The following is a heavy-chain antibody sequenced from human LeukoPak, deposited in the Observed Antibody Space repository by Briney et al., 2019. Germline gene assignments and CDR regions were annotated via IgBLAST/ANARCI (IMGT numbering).Heavy chain of an antibody. CDR3: ASSGTMIVVVPRAGFDY. J-gene: IGHJ4*02. CDR2: IYYSGST. D-gene: IGHD3-22*01. Sequence: SETLSLTCTVSGGSISSSSCYWGWIRQPPGKGLEWIGSIYYSGSTYYNPSLKSRVTISVDTSKNQFSLKLSSVTAADTAVYYCASSGTMIVVVPRAGFDYWGQGTLVTVSS. CDR1: GGSISSSSCY. V-gene: IGHV4-39*01.